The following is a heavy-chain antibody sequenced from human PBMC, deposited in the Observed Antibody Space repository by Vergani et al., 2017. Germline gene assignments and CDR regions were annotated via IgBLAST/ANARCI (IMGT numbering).Heavy chain of an antibody. D-gene: IGHD4-11*01. J-gene: IGHJ6*03. Sequence: QLQLQESGSGLVQPSQTLSLPCAVSGGSISSGGYSWSWTRQPPGTGLEWIGYIYHSGSTYYNPSLKSRVTISVDRSKNQFSLKLSPVTAADTAGNYCARGXSNGDRRRYYYYYYYMDVWGKGTTVTVSS. CDR1: GGSISSGGYS. CDR3: ARGXSNGDRRRYYYYYYYMDV. CDR2: IYHSGST. V-gene: IGHV4-30-2*01.